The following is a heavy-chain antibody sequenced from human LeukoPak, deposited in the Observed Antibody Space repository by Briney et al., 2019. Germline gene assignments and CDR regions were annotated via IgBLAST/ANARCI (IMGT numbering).Heavy chain of an antibody. V-gene: IGHV3-9*01. CDR1: GFTFEDYA. CDR3: ATRTSKS. Sequence: GRSLRLSCAASGFTFEDYAMHWVRQSTGKGLEWVSGISWNSGSIGYADSVKGRFTISRDNAKNSLYLQMNTLRAEDTALHYGATRTSKSWGQGTLVTVSS. D-gene: IGHD1-14*01. CDR2: ISWNSGSI. J-gene: IGHJ5*02.